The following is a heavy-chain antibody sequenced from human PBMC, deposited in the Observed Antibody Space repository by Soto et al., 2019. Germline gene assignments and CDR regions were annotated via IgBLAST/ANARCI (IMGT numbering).Heavy chain of an antibody. V-gene: IGHV3-33*01. CDR2: IWYDGSNK. Sequence: ESGGGVVQPGRSLRLSCAASGFTFSSYGMHWVRQAPGKGLEWVAVIWYDGSNKYYADSVKGRFTISRDNSKNTLYLQMNSLRAEDTAVYYCARDCEFGGSCYFDYWGQGTLVTVSS. D-gene: IGHD2-15*01. J-gene: IGHJ4*02. CDR1: GFTFSSYG. CDR3: ARDCEFGGSCYFDY.